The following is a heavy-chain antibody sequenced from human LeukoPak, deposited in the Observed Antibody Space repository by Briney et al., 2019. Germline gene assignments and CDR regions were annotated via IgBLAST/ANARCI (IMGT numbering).Heavy chain of an antibody. CDR2: ISAYSGNI. Sequence: GASLKLSCAASGYNFTSYGMSWVRQAPGQGPEWLASISAYSGNIYYAESLGGRFIISRDNSNKSQFLQMNSRRAEDTAIYYSARGTVRGWLYGMDVWGQRTTVTV. J-gene: IGHJ6*01. V-gene: IGHV3-21*01. D-gene: IGHD3-10*01. CDR3: ARGTVRGWLYGMDV. CDR1: GYNFTSYG.